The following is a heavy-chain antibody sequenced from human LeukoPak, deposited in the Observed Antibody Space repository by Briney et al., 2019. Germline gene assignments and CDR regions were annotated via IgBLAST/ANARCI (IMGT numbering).Heavy chain of an antibody. CDR2: ISSRSSYK. D-gene: IGHD3-22*01. CDR3: AREGTMISSFDY. CDR1: RFTFSSYS. V-gene: IGHV3-21*01. Sequence: GGSLRLSCAASRFTFSSYSMNWIRQAPGKGLEWVSAISSRSSYKYYADSVKGRFTVSRDNAKKSLYLEMNSLRVDDTAVYYCAREGTMISSFDYWGQGTLVTVSS. J-gene: IGHJ4*02.